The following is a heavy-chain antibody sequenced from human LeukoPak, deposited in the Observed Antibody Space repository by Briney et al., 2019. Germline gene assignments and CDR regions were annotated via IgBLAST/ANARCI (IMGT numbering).Heavy chain of an antibody. J-gene: IGHJ4*02. CDR3: ARHRSSISWYQAWDY. CDR2: IYPGDSDT. CDR1: GYSFTTYW. Sequence: GESLKIPCRGSGYSFTTYWIGWVRQMPGKGLEWMGIIYPGDSDTRYSPSFQGQVTISADKSISTAYLQWSSLKASDTAMYYCARHRSSISWYQAWDYWGQGTLVTVSP. D-gene: IGHD6-13*01. V-gene: IGHV5-51*01.